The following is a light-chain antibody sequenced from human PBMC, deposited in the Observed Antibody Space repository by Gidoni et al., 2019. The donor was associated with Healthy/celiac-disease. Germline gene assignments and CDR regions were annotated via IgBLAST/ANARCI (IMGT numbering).Light chain of an antibody. J-gene: IGKJ5*01. Sequence: EIVMTQSPATLSVSPGERATLSCRASQSVSSNLAWYQQKPGQAPRLLIYGASTRATCIPARFSGSGSGTEFTLTISSLQSEDFAVYYCQQYNNWPPTFGQGTRLETK. V-gene: IGKV3-15*01. CDR1: QSVSSN. CDR3: QQYNNWPPT. CDR2: GAS.